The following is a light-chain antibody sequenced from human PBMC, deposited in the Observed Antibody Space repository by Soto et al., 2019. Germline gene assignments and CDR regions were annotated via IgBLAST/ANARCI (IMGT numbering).Light chain of an antibody. CDR3: SSYTSSSKV. Sequence: QRDLTQPAYGSGSHGRSSTISCTGTSSDVGGYNYVSWYQQHPGKAPKLMIYDVSNRPSGVSNRFSGSKSGNTASLTISGLQAEDEADYYCSSYTSSSKVFGTGTKVTVL. J-gene: IGLJ1*01. CDR1: SSDVGGYNY. V-gene: IGLV2-14*01. CDR2: DVS.